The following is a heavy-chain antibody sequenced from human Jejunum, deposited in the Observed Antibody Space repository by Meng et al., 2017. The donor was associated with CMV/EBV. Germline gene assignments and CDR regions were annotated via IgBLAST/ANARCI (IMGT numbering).Heavy chain of an antibody. CDR2: IRHDGGER. CDR3: ATSTTGMVASSYYNYAMDV. D-gene: IGHD1-1*01. Sequence: WVRKAQGKGLEWVANIRHDGGERYFVDSVKGRFAISRDNTKNSLFLHMDRLRAEDTAVYYCATSTTGMVASSYYNYAMDVWGQGTTVTVSS. V-gene: IGHV3-7*01. J-gene: IGHJ6*02.